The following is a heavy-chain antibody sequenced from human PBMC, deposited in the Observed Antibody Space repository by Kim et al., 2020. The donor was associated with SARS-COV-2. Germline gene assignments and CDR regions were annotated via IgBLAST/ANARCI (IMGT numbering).Heavy chain of an antibody. CDR2: IYYSGST. D-gene: IGHD3-10*01. CDR1: GGSISSYY. CDR3: ARGALFRLYYYYYYMDV. J-gene: IGHJ6*03. V-gene: IGHV4-59*01. Sequence: SETLSLTCTVSGGSISSYYWSWIRQPPGKGLEWIGYIYYSGSTNYNPSLKSRVTISVDTSKNQFSLKLSSVTAADTAVYYCARGALFRLYYYYYYMDVWGKGTTVTVSS.